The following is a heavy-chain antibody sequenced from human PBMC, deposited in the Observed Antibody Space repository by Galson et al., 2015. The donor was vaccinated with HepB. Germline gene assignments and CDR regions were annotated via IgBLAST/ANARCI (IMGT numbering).Heavy chain of an antibody. V-gene: IGHV3-7*03. J-gene: IGHJ6*02. D-gene: IGHD2-2*01. CDR2: IKQDGSEK. CDR3: ARVRFDFVVVPAAICSLRRFLEWLLIRGRYGMDV. CDR1: GFTFSSYW. Sequence: SLRLSCAASGFTFSSYWMSWVRQAPGKGLEWVANIKQDGSEKYYVDSVKGRFTISRDNAKNSLYLQMNSLRAEDTAVYYCARVRFDFVVVPAAICSLRRFLEWLLIRGRYGMDVWGQGTTVTVSS.